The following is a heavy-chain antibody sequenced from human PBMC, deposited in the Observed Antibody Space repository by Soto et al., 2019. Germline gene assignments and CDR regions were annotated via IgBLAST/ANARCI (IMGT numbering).Heavy chain of an antibody. CDR2: VNWGGDTT. J-gene: IGHJ6*02. CDR1: GFTFDDFG. D-gene: IGHD4-17*01. V-gene: IGHV3-43D*04. Sequence: GGSLRLSCAASGFTFDDFGMCWVRQVPGKGLEWISLVNWGGDTTFYAESVKGRFIISRDNSKNSVYLQMNSLRSEDSAVYYCAKGATVTTHYQYYGMDVWGQGTTVTVSS. CDR3: AKGATVTTHYQYYGMDV.